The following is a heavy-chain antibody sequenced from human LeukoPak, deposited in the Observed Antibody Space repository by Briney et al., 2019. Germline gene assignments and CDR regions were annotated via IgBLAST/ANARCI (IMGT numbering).Heavy chain of an antibody. Sequence: GGSLRLSCAASGFTFSLYWMTWVRQSPGKGLEWVADINPDGSQKYSVDSVKGRFTISRDNSKNTLYLQMNSLRAEDTAVYYCAKGRIVGATEFDYWGQGTLVTVSS. CDR3: AKGRIVGATEFDY. J-gene: IGHJ4*02. D-gene: IGHD1-26*01. V-gene: IGHV3-7*01. CDR2: INPDGSQK. CDR1: GFTFSLYW.